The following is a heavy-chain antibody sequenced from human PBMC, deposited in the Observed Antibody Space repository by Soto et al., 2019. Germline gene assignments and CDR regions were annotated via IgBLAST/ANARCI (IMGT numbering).Heavy chain of an antibody. D-gene: IGHD1-20*01. Sequence: ASVKVSCKASGYTFTSYYMHWVRQAPGQGLEWMGIINPCDGNTNYAQKLQGGVTMTTDTSTSTAYMELRSLRSDDTAVYYCARVITGTTTDYWGQGTLVTVSS. V-gene: IGHV1-46*01. CDR1: GYTFTSYY. J-gene: IGHJ4*02. CDR2: INPCDGNT. CDR3: ARVITGTTTDY.